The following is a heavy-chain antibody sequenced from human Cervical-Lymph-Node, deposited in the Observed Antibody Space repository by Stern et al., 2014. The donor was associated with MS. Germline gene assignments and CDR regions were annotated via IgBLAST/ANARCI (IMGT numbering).Heavy chain of an antibody. D-gene: IGHD3-22*01. CDR3: GRRDYYDSSGYYDDAFDI. Sequence: QVQLVESGPGLVKPSETLSLTCTVSGGPISTFYWSWIRQPPGKGLEWIGQINYKVSTNYNPSLKSRVTISVDTSKNQFSLKLSSVTAADTAVYYCGRRDYYDSSGYYDDAFDIWGQGTMVTVSS. CDR1: GGPISTFY. J-gene: IGHJ3*02. V-gene: IGHV4-59*01. CDR2: INYKVST.